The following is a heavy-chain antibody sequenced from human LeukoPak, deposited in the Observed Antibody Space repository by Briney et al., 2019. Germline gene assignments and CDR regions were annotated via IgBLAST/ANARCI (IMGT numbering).Heavy chain of an antibody. V-gene: IGHV1-46*01. CDR3: ARGGTILYDY. CDR1: GYIFTNYY. J-gene: IGHJ4*02. CDR2: IDPRDGSA. Sequence: ASVKVSCKASGYIFTNYYIHWVRQAPGQGLEWVGIIDPRDGSANSAQQIQGRIIVTRDTSTGTVYMDLSSLRSEDTAIYYCARGGTILYDYWGQGTQVTVSS. D-gene: IGHD1-1*01.